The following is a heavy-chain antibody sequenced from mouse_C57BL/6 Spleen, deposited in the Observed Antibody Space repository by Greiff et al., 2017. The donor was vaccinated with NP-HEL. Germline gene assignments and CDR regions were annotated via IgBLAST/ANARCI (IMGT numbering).Heavy chain of an antibody. CDR2: ISDGGSYT. CDR3: ARDGALYYGSSLYYFDY. Sequence: EVMLVESGGGLVKPGGSLKLSCAASGFTFSSYAMSWVRQTPEKRLEWVATISDGGSYTYYPENVKGRFTISRDNAKNNRYLQMSHLKSEDTAMYYCARDGALYYGSSLYYFDYWGQGTTLTVSS. V-gene: IGHV5-4*01. CDR1: GFTFSSYA. D-gene: IGHD1-1*01. J-gene: IGHJ2*01.